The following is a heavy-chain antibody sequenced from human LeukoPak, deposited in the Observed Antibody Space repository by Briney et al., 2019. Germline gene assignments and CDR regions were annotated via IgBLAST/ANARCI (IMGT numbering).Heavy chain of an antibody. J-gene: IGHJ4*02. Sequence: GGSLRLSCAASGFTFDDYGMSWVRQAPGKGLEWVSGINWNGGSTGYADSVKGRFTISRDNAKNSLYLQMNSLRAEDTALYYCGGAGQWLESDYFDCWGQGTLVT. V-gene: IGHV3-20*04. CDR1: GFTFDDYG. CDR2: INWNGGST. CDR3: GGAGQWLESDYFDC. D-gene: IGHD6-19*01.